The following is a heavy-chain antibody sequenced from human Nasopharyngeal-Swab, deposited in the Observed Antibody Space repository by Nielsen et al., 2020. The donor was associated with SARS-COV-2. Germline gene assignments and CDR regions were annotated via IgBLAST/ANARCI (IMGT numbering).Heavy chain of an antibody. D-gene: IGHD1-1*01. J-gene: IGHJ4*02. CDR2: MNPNSGNT. V-gene: IGHV1-8*01. Sequence: SVKVSCKASGYTFTSYDINWMRQATGQGLEWMGWMNPNSGNTGYAQKFKGRVTMTRNTSISTGYMELSGLRFEDTAVYYCASGGTAYWGQGTLVTVSS. CDR1: GYTFTSYD. CDR3: ASGGTAY.